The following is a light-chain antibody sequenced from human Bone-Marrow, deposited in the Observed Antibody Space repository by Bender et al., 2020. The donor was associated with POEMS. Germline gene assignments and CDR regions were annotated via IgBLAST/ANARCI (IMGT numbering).Light chain of an antibody. CDR1: NIGSKN. J-gene: IGLJ3*02. V-gene: IGLV2-14*03. CDR3: SSYANDTLK. Sequence: LAQPPSVSVAPGKTARITCGGDNIGSKNVHWYQQHPGKAPKLLIYDVANRPSGVSDRFSGSKSGNTASLTISGLQADDEADYYCSSYANDTLKFGGGTKLTVL. CDR2: DVA.